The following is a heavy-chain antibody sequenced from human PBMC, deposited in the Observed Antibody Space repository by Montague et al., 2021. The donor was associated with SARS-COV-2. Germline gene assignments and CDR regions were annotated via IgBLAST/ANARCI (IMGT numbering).Heavy chain of an antibody. CDR1: GGSISSSSYY. CDR3: ARVGRQQLVRLAGMDV. V-gene: IGHV4-39*07. J-gene: IGHJ6*02. D-gene: IGHD6-13*01. CDR2: ICYSGST. Sequence: SETLSLTCTVSGGSISSSSYYWGWIRQPPGKGLDWIGSICYSGSTYYNPSLKSRVTISVDTSQNQFYLKLSSVTAADTAVYYCARVGRQQLVRLAGMDVWGQGTTVTVSS.